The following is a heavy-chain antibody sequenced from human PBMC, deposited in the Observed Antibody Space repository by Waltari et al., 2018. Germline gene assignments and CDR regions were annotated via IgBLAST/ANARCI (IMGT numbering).Heavy chain of an antibody. V-gene: IGHV1-3*01. CDR3: ARVATYYYYYGKDV. J-gene: IGHJ6*02. CDR1: GYTFTSYA. Sequence: QVQLVQSGAEVKKPGASVRVSCKSSGYTFTSYAMHLVRQAPGQRLEWMGWINAGNGNTKYSQKFQGRVTITRDTSASTAYMGVSSLRSEDTAVYYCARVATYYYYYGKDVWGQGTTVTVSS. CDR2: INAGNGNT.